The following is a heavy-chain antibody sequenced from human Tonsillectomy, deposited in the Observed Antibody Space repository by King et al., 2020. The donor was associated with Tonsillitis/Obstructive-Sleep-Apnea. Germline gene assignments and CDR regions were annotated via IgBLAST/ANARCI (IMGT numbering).Heavy chain of an antibody. J-gene: IGHJ6*02. CDR1: GYSFTSYW. CDR3: ARRDGSVRYYPSPYGLDV. D-gene: IGHD3-10*01. V-gene: IGHV5-10-1*03. Sequence: VQLVESGAEVKKPGESLRISCRGSGYSFTSYWINWVRQMPGKGLEWMGKIDPSDSYINYSLSFEGHVTITTEKHISTAYLQWSSLKAADTAMYYCARRDGSVRYYPSPYGLDVWGHGTTVTVSS. CDR2: IDPSDSYI.